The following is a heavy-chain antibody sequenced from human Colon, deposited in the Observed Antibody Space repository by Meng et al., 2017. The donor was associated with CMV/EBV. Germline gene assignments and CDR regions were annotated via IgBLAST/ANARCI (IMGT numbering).Heavy chain of an antibody. CDR1: GFTFSSYS. J-gene: IGHJ4*02. Sequence: GGSLRLSCAASGFTFSSYSMNWVRQAPGKGLEWVSSISSSSSYIYFADSVKGRFTISRDNAKNSLYLQMNSLRAEDTAVYYCARGPNDDSSGPLPGYWGQGTLVTVSS. CDR2: ISSSSSYI. V-gene: IGHV3-21*01. D-gene: IGHD3-22*01. CDR3: ARGPNDDSSGPLPGY.